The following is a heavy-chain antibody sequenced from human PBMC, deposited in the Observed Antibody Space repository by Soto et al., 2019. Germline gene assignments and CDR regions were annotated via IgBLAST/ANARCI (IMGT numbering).Heavy chain of an antibody. CDR2: IKEDGSET. CDR1: GFRFSSYW. Sequence: EVQLVESGGGLVQPGGSLRVSCAASGFRFSSYWMTWVRQAPGQGLEWVANIKEDGSETYYVDSVKGRFTISRDNAKNSLFLQINSLRVEDTAVYYCAASDSAYGDINFDFWGQGILVTVSS. D-gene: IGHD4-17*01. CDR3: AASDSAYGDINFDF. V-gene: IGHV3-7*01. J-gene: IGHJ4*02.